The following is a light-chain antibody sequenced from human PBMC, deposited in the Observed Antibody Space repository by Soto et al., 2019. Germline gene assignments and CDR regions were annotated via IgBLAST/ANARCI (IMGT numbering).Light chain of an antibody. CDR3: QQSYDTPPWT. J-gene: IGKJ1*01. CDR1: QSINNY. Sequence: DIQMTQSPSSLSASVGDRVTITCRASQSINNYLNWYQQKPGKAPKLLIYAASSLQSRVPSRFSGSGSGTDFTLTIGSLQPEDFATYYCQQSYDTPPWTFGQGTTVEIK. CDR2: AAS. V-gene: IGKV1-39*01.